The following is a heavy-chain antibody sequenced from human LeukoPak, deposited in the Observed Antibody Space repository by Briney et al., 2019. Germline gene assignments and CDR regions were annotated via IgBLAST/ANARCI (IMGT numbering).Heavy chain of an antibody. J-gene: IGHJ4*02. CDR2: ISYDGRTK. CDR3: AKDTLAAAAHDY. D-gene: IGHD6-13*01. CDR1: GFTFSSYG. V-gene: IGHV3-30*18. Sequence: GGSLRLSCAASGFTFSSYGMHWVRQAPGKGLEWVAVISYDGRTKYYADSVKGRFTISRDNSKNTLYLQMNSLRAEDTAVYYCAKDTLAAAAHDYWGQGTLVTVSS.